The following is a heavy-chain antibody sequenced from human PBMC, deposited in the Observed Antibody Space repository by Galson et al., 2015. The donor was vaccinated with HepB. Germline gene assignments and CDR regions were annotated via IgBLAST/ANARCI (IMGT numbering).Heavy chain of an antibody. CDR3: AHRLGEMATIFGRAWGYFDY. Sequence: PALVKPTQTLTLTCTFSGFSLSSGVGVGWIRQPPGKALEWLALIYWNDDKRYSPSLKSRLTITRDTSKNQVVLTMTNMDPVDTATYYCAHRLGEMATIFGRAWGYFDYWGQGTLVTVSS. V-gene: IGHV2-5*01. D-gene: IGHD5-24*01. CDR1: GFSLSSGVG. J-gene: IGHJ4*02. CDR2: IYWNDDK.